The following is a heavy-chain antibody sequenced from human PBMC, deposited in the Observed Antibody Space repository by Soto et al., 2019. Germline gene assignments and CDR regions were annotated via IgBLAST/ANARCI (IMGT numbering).Heavy chain of an antibody. Sequence: PSETLSLTCTVSAGYISSSSYYVGLLRNRTGKGLEWIGSIYYSGSTYYNPSLKSRVTISVDTAKNQFSLKLSSVTAADTAVSYCATNYAYYYQYGMGGWGQGTTV. J-gene: IGHJ6*01. CDR3: ATNYAYYYQYGMGG. CDR1: AGYISSSSYY. V-gene: IGHV4-39*01. D-gene: IGHD4-4*01. CDR2: IYYSGST.